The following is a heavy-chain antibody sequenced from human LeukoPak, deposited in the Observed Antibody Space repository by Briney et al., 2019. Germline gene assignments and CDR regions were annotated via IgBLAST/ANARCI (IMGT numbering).Heavy chain of an antibody. CDR3: ARGLYYDLNY. D-gene: IGHD3-22*01. CDR2: IYTSGST. J-gene: IGHJ4*02. CDR1: GGSISSGSYY. Sequence: SETLSLTCTVSGGSISSGSYYWSWIRQPAGTGLEWIGRIYTSGSTNYNPSLKSRVTISVDTSKNQFSLKLSSVTAADTAVYYCARGLYYDLNYWGQGTLVTVSS. V-gene: IGHV4-61*02.